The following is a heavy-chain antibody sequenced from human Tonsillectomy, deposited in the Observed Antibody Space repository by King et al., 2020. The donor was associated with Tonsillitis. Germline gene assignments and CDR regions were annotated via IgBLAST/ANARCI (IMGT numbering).Heavy chain of an antibody. CDR3: ARKYYYDSSGYYPEYYFDY. V-gene: IGHV1-18*01. Sequence: VQLVESGAEVKKPGASVKVSCKASGYTFTSYGISWVRQAPGQGLEWMGWISAYNGNTNYAQKLQGRVTMTTDTSTSTAYMELRSLRSDDTAVYYCARKYYYDSSGYYPEYYFDYWGQGPLVTVSS. D-gene: IGHD3-22*01. CDR1: GYTFTSYG. CDR2: ISAYNGNT. J-gene: IGHJ4*02.